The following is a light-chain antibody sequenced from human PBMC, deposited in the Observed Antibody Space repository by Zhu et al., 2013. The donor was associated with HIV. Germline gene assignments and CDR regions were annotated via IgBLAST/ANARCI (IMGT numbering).Light chain of an antibody. V-gene: IGKV1-39*01. Sequence: IQMTQSPSSLSASVGDRVTLTCRAGQSISTSLNWYQQKSGKAPKLLIYAASSLQSGVPSRFSGSGSGTDFTLTISNLQPDDFATYYCQHFTSVPFTFGPGTTVDT. CDR1: QSISTS. J-gene: IGKJ3*01. CDR3: QHFTSVPFT. CDR2: AAS.